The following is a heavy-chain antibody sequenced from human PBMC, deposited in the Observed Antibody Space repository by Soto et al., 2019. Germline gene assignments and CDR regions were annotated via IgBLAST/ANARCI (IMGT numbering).Heavy chain of an antibody. J-gene: IGHJ4*02. V-gene: IGHV4-59*11. CDR2: VFYSGTT. D-gene: IGHD6-19*01. CDR3: VRGGSSGWSPEY. CDR1: GGSISGHY. Sequence: SETLSLTCTVSGGSISGHYWIWIRQSPGKGLEWIGYVFYSGTTNYNPSLKSRVTLSADTSKNQFSLRLSSVTAADTAVYYCVRGGSSGWSPEYWGQGTIVTVS.